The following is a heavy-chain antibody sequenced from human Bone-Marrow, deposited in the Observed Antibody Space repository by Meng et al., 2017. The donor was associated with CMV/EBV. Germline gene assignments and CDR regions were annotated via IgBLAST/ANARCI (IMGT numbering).Heavy chain of an antibody. CDR1: GYTFTSVG. Sequence: QVQVGQSGAQVQKPGASVKFSCKSSGYTFTSVGISWLRQAPGQGFVWMGWISAYNGNTNYAQKLQGRVTMTTDTSTSTAYMKMRSLRSDDTAVYYCARGGFDYWGQGTLVTVSS. J-gene: IGHJ4*02. D-gene: IGHD3-16*01. CDR3: ARGGFDY. V-gene: IGHV1-18*01. CDR2: ISAYNGNT.